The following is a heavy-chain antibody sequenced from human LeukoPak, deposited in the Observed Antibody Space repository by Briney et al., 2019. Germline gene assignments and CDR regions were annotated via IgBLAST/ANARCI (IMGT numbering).Heavy chain of an antibody. CDR2: INPNSGGT. D-gene: IGHD4-17*01. CDR3: ARGDYGDYGDYFDY. CDR1: GYTFSSYG. J-gene: IGHJ4*02. V-gene: IGHV1-2*02. Sequence: ASVKVSCKASGYTFSSYGISWVRQAPGQGLEWMGWINPNSGGTNYAQKFQGRVTMTRDTSISTAYMELSRLRSDDTAVYYCARGDYGDYGDYFDYWGQGTLVTVSS.